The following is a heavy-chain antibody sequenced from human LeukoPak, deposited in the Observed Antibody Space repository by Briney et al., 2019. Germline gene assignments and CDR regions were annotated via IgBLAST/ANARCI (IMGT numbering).Heavy chain of an antibody. V-gene: IGHV3-21*01. CDR1: GFTVSNNY. J-gene: IGHJ4*02. Sequence: GGSLRLSCAASGFTVSNNYLHWVRQAPGKGLEWVSSISSSGNYIFYGDSLKGRFTISRDNAKNTVYLQVNSVRAEDTAVYYCARVPAAAPGQGIDYWGQGTLVTVSS. D-gene: IGHD6-13*01. CDR3: ARVPAAAPGQGIDY. CDR2: ISSSGNYI.